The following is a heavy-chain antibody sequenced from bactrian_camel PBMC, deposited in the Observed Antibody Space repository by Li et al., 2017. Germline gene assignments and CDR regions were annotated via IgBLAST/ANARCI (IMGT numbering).Heavy chain of an antibody. CDR3: AEGPIIRGAICGPDVFTY. Sequence: DVQLVESGGGSVQAGGSLRLSCAASGYTWSSSCMGWFRQAPGKEREGVAVLYISSGSTVYADSAKGRFTISRDNAKNTVYLQMNSLKPEDTAVYHCAEGPIIRGAICGPDVFTYWGQGTQVTVS. CDR1: GYTWSSSC. CDR2: LYISSGST. J-gene: IGHJ4*01. V-gene: IGHV3S40*01. D-gene: IGHD1*01.